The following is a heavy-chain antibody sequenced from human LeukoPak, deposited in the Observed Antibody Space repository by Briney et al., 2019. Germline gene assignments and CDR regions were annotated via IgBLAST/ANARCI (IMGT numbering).Heavy chain of an antibody. V-gene: IGHV1-2*02. J-gene: IGHJ5*02. Sequence: GASVKVSCKASGYTFTGYYMHWVRQAPGQGLEWMGWINPNSGETNYAQKFQGRVTMTRDTSISTAYMELSRLRSDDTAVYYCARDLSITGTLNWFDPWGQGTLVTVSS. CDR1: GYTFTGYY. CDR2: INPNSGET. CDR3: ARDLSITGTLNWFDP. D-gene: IGHD1-20*01.